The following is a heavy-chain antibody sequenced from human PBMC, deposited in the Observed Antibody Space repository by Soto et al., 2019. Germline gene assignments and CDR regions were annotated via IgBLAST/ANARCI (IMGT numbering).Heavy chain of an antibody. J-gene: IGHJ3*02. CDR1: GFTFNTYP. V-gene: IGHV3-23*01. CDR2: MTLTGGST. CDR3: ARYCGGCTCYYAFDM. D-gene: IGHD2-15*01. Sequence: DVQLLESGGGLVQPGGSLRLSCAASGFTFNTYPMSWGRQAPGKGLEWVSAMTLTGGSTYFADSVKGRFTISRDNSKNTLYLQMSSLRAEDTAVYYCARYCGGCTCYYAFDMWGQGTTVTVSS.